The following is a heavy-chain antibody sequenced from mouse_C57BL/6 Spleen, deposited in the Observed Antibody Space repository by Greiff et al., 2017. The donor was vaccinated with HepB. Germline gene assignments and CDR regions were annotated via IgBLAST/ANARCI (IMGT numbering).Heavy chain of an antibody. CDR1: GYAFSSSW. Sequence: QVQLQQSGPELVKPGASVKISCKASGYAFSSSWMNWVKQRPGKGLEWIGRIYPGDGDTNYNGKFKGKATLTADKSSSTAYMQLSSLTSEDSAVYFCARRGQLDYWGQGTTLTVSS. J-gene: IGHJ2*01. V-gene: IGHV1-82*01. CDR3: ARRGQLDY. CDR2: IYPGDGDT.